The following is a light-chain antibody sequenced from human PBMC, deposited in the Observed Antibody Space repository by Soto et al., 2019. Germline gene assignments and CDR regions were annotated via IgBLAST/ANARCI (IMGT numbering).Light chain of an antibody. CDR1: QDIRND. Sequence: IWLTLVPSSPCACVEASVPFTFRASQDIRNDLGWYQQKPGKAPKLLIYAASNFQSGVPSRFSGSGSGTEFTLTISSLQPDDFATYYCQQYNSYLWTFGQGTKVDIK. CDR2: AAS. CDR3: QQYNSYLWT. J-gene: IGKJ1*01. V-gene: IGKV1-17*01.